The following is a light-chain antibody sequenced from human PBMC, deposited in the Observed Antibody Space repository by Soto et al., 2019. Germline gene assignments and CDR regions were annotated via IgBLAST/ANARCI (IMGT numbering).Light chain of an antibody. Sequence: AIQMTQSPSSLSASLGDRVTITCRASQGVGNDLGWYQHKPGKAPKLLIYAVSNLESGVPSRFSDSGSGTDFTLTISSLQPEDFATYYCLQDYGSPYTFGQGTKLEIK. V-gene: IGKV1-6*01. CDR2: AVS. J-gene: IGKJ2*01. CDR1: QGVGND. CDR3: LQDYGSPYT.